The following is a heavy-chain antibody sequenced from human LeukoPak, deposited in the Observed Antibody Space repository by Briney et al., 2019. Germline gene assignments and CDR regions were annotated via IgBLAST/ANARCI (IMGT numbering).Heavy chain of an antibody. CDR2: IGYDGSNK. D-gene: IGHD3-22*01. CDR3: AKGLYYKDRSGYPA. Sequence: PGGSLRLSCAASGFTFTNYGMHWVRQAPGKGLEWVAFIGYDGSNKYYADSVKGRLTVSRDKSKNTLYLQMNSLGTEDTAVYYCAKGLYYKDRSGYPAWGQGTLVTISS. J-gene: IGHJ5*02. V-gene: IGHV3-30*02. CDR1: GFTFTNYG.